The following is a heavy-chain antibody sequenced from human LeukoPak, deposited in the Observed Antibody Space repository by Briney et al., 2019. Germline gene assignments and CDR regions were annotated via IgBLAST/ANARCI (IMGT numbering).Heavy chain of an antibody. CDR2: ISGSGGST. CDR3: AKDRDPGIAVEKWGKN. D-gene: IGHD6-19*01. V-gene: IGHV3-23*01. J-gene: IGHJ4*02. Sequence: GGSLRLSCAASGFTFSSYAMSWVRQAPGKGLEWVSAISGSGGSTYYADSVKGRFTISRDNSKNTLYLQMNSLRAEDTAVYYCAKDRDPGIAVEKWGKNWGQGTLVTVSS. CDR1: GFTFSSYA.